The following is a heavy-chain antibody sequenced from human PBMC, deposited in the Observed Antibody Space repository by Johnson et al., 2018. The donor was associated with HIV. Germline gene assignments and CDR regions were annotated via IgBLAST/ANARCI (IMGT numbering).Heavy chain of an antibody. CDR2: ISYDGSNK. D-gene: IGHD2-21*01. Sequence: QVQLVESGGGVVQPGTSLRLSCAASGFTFSTYGMHWVRQAPGKGLEWVAVISYDGSNKYYADSVKGRFTISRDNSKNTLYLQMNSLRAEDTAVYYCARAGVVFSTASHDAFDIWGQGTMVTVSS. V-gene: IGHV3-30*03. J-gene: IGHJ3*02. CDR1: GFTFSTYG. CDR3: ARAGVVFSTASHDAFDI.